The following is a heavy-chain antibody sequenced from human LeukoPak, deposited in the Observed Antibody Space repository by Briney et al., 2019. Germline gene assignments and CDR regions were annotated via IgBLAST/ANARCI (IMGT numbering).Heavy chain of an antibody. V-gene: IGHV3-30*02. J-gene: IGHJ4*02. CDR2: IRYDGSNK. D-gene: IGHD6-6*01. CDR3: AKSRYSSSSAFDY. CDR1: GFTFSSYG. Sequence: PGGSLRLSCAASGFTFSSYGMHWVRQAPGKGLEWVAFIRYDGSNKYYADSVKGRFTISRDNSKNTLYLQMNSLRAEDTAVYYCAKSRYSSSSAFDYWGQGTLVTVSS.